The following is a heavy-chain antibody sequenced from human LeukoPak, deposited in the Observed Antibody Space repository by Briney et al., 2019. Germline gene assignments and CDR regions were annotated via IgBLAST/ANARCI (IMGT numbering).Heavy chain of an antibody. CDR3: ARDLHDILTGYYTLGYFDY. CDR2: IYSGGST. V-gene: IGHV3-53*05. J-gene: IGHJ4*02. Sequence: PGGALRLSCAASGFTVSSNYMSWVRQAPGKGLEWVSVIYSGGSTYYADSVKGRFTISRDNSKNTLYLQMNSLRAEDTAVYYCARDLHDILTGYYTLGYFDYWGQGTLVTVSS. CDR1: GFTVSSNY. D-gene: IGHD3-9*01.